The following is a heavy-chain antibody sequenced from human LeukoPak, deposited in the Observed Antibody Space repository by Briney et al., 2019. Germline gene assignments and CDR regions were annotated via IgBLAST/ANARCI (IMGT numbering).Heavy chain of an antibody. CDR3: AREHQLLSRTYFQH. D-gene: IGHD2-2*01. CDR2: ISSSSSYI. CDR1: GFTVSSNY. J-gene: IGHJ1*01. V-gene: IGHV3-21*01. Sequence: PGGSLRLSCVASGFTVSSNYMSWVRQAPGKGLEWVSSISSSSSYIYYADSVKGRFTISRDNAKNSLYLQMSSLRAEDTAVYYCAREHQLLSRTYFQHWGQGTLVTVSS.